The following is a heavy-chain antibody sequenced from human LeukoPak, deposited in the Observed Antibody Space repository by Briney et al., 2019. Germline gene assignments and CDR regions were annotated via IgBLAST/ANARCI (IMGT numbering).Heavy chain of an antibody. Sequence: SQTLSLTCTVSGGSISSGDYYWSWIRQPPGKGLEWIAYMYYSGSTYYNPSLKSRVTMSADTSKNQLSLKLSSVTAADTAVDFCARMIFGWGQFCAYWGQGTLVSVSS. D-gene: IGHD3/OR15-3a*01. CDR2: MYYSGST. V-gene: IGHV4-30-4*01. CDR3: ARMIFGWGQFCAY. J-gene: IGHJ4*02. CDR1: GGSISSGDYY.